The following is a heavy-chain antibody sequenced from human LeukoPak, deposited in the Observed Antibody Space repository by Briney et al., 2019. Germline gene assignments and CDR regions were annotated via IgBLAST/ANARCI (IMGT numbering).Heavy chain of an antibody. V-gene: IGHV1-69*13. CDR2: IIPIFGTA. CDR3: ARSYDSSGYPPDY. J-gene: IGHJ4*02. CDR1: GGTFSSYA. D-gene: IGHD3-22*01. Sequence: APVKVSCKASGGTFSSYAISWVRQAPGQGLEWMGGIIPIFGTANYAQKFQGRVTITADESTSTAYMELSSLRSEDTAVYYCARSYDSSGYPPDYWGQGTLVTVSS.